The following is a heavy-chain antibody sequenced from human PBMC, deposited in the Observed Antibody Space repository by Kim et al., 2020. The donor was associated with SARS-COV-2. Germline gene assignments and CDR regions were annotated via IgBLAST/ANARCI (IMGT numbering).Heavy chain of an antibody. CDR1: GFTFSSYG. J-gene: IGHJ4*02. CDR2: IWYDGSNK. V-gene: IGHV3-33*01. Sequence: GGSLRLSCAASGFTFSSYGMHWVRQAPGKGLEWVAVIWYDGSNKYYADSVKGRFTISRDNSKNTLYLQMNSLRAEDTAVYYCARDLAPYYYDSSGYWAYWGQGTLVTVSS. D-gene: IGHD3-22*01. CDR3: ARDLAPYYYDSSGYWAY.